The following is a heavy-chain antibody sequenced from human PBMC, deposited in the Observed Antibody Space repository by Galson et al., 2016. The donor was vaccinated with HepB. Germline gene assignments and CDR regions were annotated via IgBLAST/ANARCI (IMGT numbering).Heavy chain of an antibody. Sequence: QSGAEVKKPGESLKIFCKASGYTFTTYWIPWVRQVPGKGLEWVGRIDPSDYDTNYNPPFFRQATISTDRSISTAYLQWSSLKASDSAIYYCARQGRYHFESKGDYWGPGTLVTVSS. CDR2: IDPSDYDT. CDR1: GYTFTTYW. D-gene: IGHD3-3*02. CDR3: ARQGRYHFESKGDY. V-gene: IGHV5-10-1*01. J-gene: IGHJ4*02.